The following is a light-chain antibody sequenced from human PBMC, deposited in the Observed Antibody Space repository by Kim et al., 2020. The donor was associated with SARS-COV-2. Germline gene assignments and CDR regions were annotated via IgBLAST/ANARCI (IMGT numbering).Light chain of an antibody. Sequence: PGEGATLSCRASHNIDSVLVSYQQTRGRPPRRLIYDAAIRATGIPDKCSSSGSGTDFSLTISSLDPEDFGVYYCQQHCKWPPALTFGGGTKVDIK. J-gene: IGKJ4*01. CDR2: DAA. V-gene: IGKV3-11*01. CDR1: HNIDSV. CDR3: QQHCKWPPALT.